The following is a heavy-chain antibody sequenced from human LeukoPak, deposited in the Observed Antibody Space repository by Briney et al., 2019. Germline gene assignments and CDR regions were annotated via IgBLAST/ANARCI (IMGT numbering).Heavy chain of an antibody. CDR1: GFTFSEYS. D-gene: IGHD2-15*01. Sequence: GGSLRLSCAASGFTFSEYSMSWVRQAPGKGLEWVSNIRSNSRDTYYTDSVKGRFTISRDNSKNTLYLEMNSLRAEDTAVYYCAKGGYTTSFDPWGQGTLVTVSS. CDR3: AKGGYTTSFDP. V-gene: IGHV3-23*01. J-gene: IGHJ5*02. CDR2: IRSNSRDT.